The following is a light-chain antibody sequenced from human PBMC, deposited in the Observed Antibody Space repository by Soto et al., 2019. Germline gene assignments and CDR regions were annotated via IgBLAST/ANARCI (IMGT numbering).Light chain of an antibody. CDR3: MQPLENFRT. CDR2: LGS. V-gene: IGKV2-28*01. Sequence: IVMTQSPLSLSVTPGEAASISCMSSARLLHKNGYNYVDWYMQKPGQSPQLLIYLGSNRASGVPDRFSGSGSDTYFTLEISRVEADDVAVYYCMQPLENFRTFGQGTKVDIK. J-gene: IGKJ1*01. CDR1: ARLLHKNGYNY.